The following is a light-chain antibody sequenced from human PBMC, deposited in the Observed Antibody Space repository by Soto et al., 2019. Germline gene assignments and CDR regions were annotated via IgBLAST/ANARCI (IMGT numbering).Light chain of an antibody. CDR3: QHYNSYSWT. J-gene: IGKJ1*01. CDR1: QSISSW. V-gene: IGKV1-5*03. CDR2: KAS. Sequence: DIQMTQSPSTLSASVGDRVTITCRASQSISSWLAWYQQKPGKAPNLLIYKASSLESGVPSRFSGSGSGTEFTLTISSLQPDDFASYHCQHYNSYSWTFGQGTKVEIK.